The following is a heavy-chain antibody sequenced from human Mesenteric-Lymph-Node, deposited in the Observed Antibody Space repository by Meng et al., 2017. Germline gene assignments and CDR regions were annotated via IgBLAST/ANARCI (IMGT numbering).Heavy chain of an antibody. Sequence: QVQSVASGGGLVKHGGILSLSFASFGFFFRDYQMSWTRQAPGKGLEWVSYISASGNSIYYADSVKGRFTISRDNAKNSMYLQLNSLRAEDTAVYYCAKVNWNDDLGEGYWGQGTLVTVSS. J-gene: IGHJ4*02. V-gene: IGHV3-11*01. CDR3: AKVNWNDDLGEGY. CDR2: ISASGNSI. CDR1: GFFFRDYQ. D-gene: IGHD1-1*01.